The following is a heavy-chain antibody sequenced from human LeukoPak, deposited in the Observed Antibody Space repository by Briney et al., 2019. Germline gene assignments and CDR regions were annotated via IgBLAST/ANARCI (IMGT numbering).Heavy chain of an antibody. CDR1: GYTFISYG. D-gene: IGHD3-22*01. V-gene: IGHV1-18*01. CDR2: ISAYNGNT. CDR3: ARTLYDSSGNYPRYFDL. J-gene: IGHJ2*01. Sequence: ASVKVSCKASGYTFISYGISWVRQAPGQGLEWMGWISAYNGNTNYAQKLQGRVTMTTDTSTSTVDMELRSLRSDDTAVYYCARTLYDSSGNYPRYFDLWGRGTLVTVSS.